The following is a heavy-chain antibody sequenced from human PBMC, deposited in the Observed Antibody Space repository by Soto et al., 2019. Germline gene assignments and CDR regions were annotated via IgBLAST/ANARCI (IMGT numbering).Heavy chain of an antibody. J-gene: IGHJ4*02. CDR2: IIPIFGTA. D-gene: IGHD1-26*01. Sequence: QVQLVQSGAEVKKPGSSVKVSCKASGGTFSSYAISWVRQAPGQGLEWMGGIIPIFGTANYAQKFPGRVTITADKSTSTAYMELSSLLSEDTAVYYCARGNGGSYRYYFYYWGQGTLVTVSS. CDR1: GGTFSSYA. CDR3: ARGNGGSYRYYFYY. V-gene: IGHV1-69*06.